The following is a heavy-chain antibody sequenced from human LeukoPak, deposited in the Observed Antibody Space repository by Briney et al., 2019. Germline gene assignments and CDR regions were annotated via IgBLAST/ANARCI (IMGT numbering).Heavy chain of an antibody. J-gene: IGHJ3*02. CDR2: INPNSGGT. D-gene: IGHD6-19*01. CDR3: ARDMWLVDAFDI. CDR1: GYTFTGYY. V-gene: IGHV1-2*02. Sequence: ASVKVSCKASGYTFTGYYMHWVRQAPGQGLEWMGWINPNSGGTNYAQKFQGRVTMTRDTSISTAYMELSSLRSEDTAVYYCARDMWLVDAFDIWGQGTMVTVSS.